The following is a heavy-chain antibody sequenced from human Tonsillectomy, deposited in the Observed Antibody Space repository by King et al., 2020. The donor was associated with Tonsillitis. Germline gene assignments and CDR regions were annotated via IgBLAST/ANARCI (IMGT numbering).Heavy chain of an antibody. CDR2: IIPILGIA. D-gene: IGHD3-16*01. J-gene: IGHJ4*02. Sequence: VQLVESGAEVKKPGSSVKVSCKASGGTFSSYAISWVRQAPGQGLEWMGRIIPILGIANYAQKFQGRVTITADKSTSTAYMELSSLRSEDTAVYYCARGDLDYAVKGSFDYWGQGTLVTVSS. CDR3: ARGDLDYAVKGSFDY. V-gene: IGHV1-69*09. CDR1: GGTFSSYA.